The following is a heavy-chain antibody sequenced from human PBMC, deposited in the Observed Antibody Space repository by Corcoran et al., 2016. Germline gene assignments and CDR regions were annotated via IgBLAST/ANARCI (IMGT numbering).Heavy chain of an antibody. CDR2: IIPILGTA. Sequence: QVQLVQSGAEVNEPGSSVRVPCKASAGTFSSYAISWVRQAPGHGLEWMGGIIPILGTANYAQKFQGRVTITADESTSTAYMELSSLRAADTALYYGVRVGDIVVVPAAKRVDYYYGMDVWGQGTTVTVSS. J-gene: IGHJ6*02. V-gene: IGHV1-69*01. CDR1: AGTFSSYA. D-gene: IGHD2-2*01. CDR3: VRVGDIVVVPAAKRVDYYYGMDV.